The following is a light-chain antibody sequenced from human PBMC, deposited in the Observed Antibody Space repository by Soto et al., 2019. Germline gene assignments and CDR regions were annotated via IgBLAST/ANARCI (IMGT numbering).Light chain of an antibody. Sequence: TQSPSTLSGSVGDRVTLSCRASQSFSGNYLTWYQHKPGQAPRLLSYGSYHRATGIPERFCGSGAWPDFSLTISRLEREEFAVYYCQQYGDSLAIPFGQGTRLEI. CDR3: QQYGDSLAIP. CDR1: QSFSGNY. V-gene: IGKV3-20*01. CDR2: GSY. J-gene: IGKJ5*01.